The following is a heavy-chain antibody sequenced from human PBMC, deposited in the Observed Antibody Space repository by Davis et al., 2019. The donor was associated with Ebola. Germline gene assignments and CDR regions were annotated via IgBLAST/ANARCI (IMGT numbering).Heavy chain of an antibody. V-gene: IGHV4-34*01. J-gene: IGHJ4*01. CDR3: ARGYYLLEY. Sequence: SETLSLTCAVYGGSFSGHYRSGFGQPPGKGLEWIGEINHSGSTHYNPSLKSRVALSVDTSKNQFSLKVNSVTAADTAMYYCARGYYLLEYWGHGRLVTVSS. CDR1: GGSFSGHY. CDR2: INHSGST. D-gene: IGHD1-26*01.